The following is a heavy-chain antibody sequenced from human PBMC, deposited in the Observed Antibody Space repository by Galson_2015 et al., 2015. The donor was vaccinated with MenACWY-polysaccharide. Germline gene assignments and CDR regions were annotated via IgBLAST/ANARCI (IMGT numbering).Heavy chain of an antibody. CDR3: AREGSRIVFHAFDT. J-gene: IGHJ3*02. D-gene: IGHD3-10*02. CDR1: GIRFSGSG. Sequence: SLRLSCAASGIRFSGSGMHWVRQAPGKGLEWVAVIQYDAVYKQYLDSVKGRFSVSRDNSKSTLYLEMNNLRAEDTALYYCAREGSRIVFHAFDTWGQGTMLLVSS. CDR2: IQYDAVYK. V-gene: IGHV3-33*01.